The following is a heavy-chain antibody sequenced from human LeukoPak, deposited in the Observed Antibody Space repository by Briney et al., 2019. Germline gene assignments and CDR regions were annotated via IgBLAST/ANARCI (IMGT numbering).Heavy chain of an antibody. D-gene: IGHD3-22*01. CDR1: GYTLTELS. CDR3: ATGNGGYYYASSGYNGY. V-gene: IGHV1-24*01. CDR2: FDPEDGET. Sequence: GASVKVSCKVSGYTLTELSMHWVRQAPGKGLAWMGGFDPEDGETIYEQKFQGRVTITEDTSTDTAYMELSSLRSEDTAVYYCATGNGGYYYASSGYNGYWGQGTLVTVSS. J-gene: IGHJ4*02.